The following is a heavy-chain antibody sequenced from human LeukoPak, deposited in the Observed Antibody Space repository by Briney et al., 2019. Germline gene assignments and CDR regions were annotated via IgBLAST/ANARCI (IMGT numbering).Heavy chain of an antibody. D-gene: IGHD4-17*01. CDR3: ARVGDYGDVDY. J-gene: IGHJ4*02. CDR2: ISSSSGYI. Sequence: GGSLRLSCAASGFTFSSYSMNWVRQAPGKGLEWVSSISSSSGYIYYADSVKGRFTISRDNAKNSLYLQMNSLRAEDTAVYYCARVGDYGDVDYWGQGTLVTVSS. V-gene: IGHV3-21*01. CDR1: GFTFSSYS.